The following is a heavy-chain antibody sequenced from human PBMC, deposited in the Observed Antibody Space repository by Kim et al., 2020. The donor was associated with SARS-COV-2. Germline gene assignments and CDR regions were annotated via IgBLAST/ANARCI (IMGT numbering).Heavy chain of an antibody. CDR3: ELLGSGSQSAIHYYGMDV. D-gene: IGHD1-26*01. J-gene: IGHJ6*02. Sequence: SVKVSCKASGGTFSSYAISWVRQAPGQGLEWMGGIIPIFGTANYAQKFQGRVTITADESTSTAYMELSSLRSEDTAVYYCELLGSGSQSAIHYYGMDVWGQGTTVTVSS. V-gene: IGHV1-69*13. CDR1: GGTFSSYA. CDR2: IIPIFGTA.